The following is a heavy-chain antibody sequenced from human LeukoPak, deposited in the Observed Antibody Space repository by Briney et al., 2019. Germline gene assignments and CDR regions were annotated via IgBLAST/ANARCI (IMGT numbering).Heavy chain of an antibody. CDR3: AKSGRYCSGGSCYQEASLDY. Sequence: PGGSLRLSCAASGFTFDDYAMHWVRQAPGKGLEWVSGISGGAVSTNYADSVKGRFTISRDNSKNTLYLQMNSLRAEDMAVYYCAKSGRYCSGGSCYQEASLDYWGQGTLVTVSS. V-gene: IGHV3-23*01. CDR2: ISGGAVST. J-gene: IGHJ4*02. CDR1: GFTFDDYA. D-gene: IGHD2-15*01.